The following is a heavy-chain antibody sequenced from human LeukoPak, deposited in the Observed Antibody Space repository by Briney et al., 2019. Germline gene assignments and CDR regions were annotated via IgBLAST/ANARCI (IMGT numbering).Heavy chain of an antibody. CDR2: ISWNGVTI. CDR3: VKDLRLDLHLDTFDA. V-gene: IGHV3-9*01. CDR1: GVILEQYG. D-gene: IGHD5-12*01. J-gene: IGHJ3*01. Sequence: GGSLRLSCEVSGVILEQYGMHWVRQAPGKGLEWAAGISWNGVTINYGDSVKGRFTISRDNAKSFLYLQMNSLRPEDTALYYCVKDLRLDLHLDTFDAWGQGTMVTVSS.